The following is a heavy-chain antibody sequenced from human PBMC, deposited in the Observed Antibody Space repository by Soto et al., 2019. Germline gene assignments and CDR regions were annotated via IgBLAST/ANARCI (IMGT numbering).Heavy chain of an antibody. J-gene: IGHJ5*01. Sequence: QVHLQESGPGLVQSSGTLSLTCGVSGAPISTGNWWTWVRQPLGNGLEWIGGIYHGGNTNYRPSLKSRATLSVDKAKNPFSLRLSSMTAADTAVYYCAIHSSYYYDSSANSDSWGQGALVTVSS. V-gene: IGHV4-4*02. CDR3: AIHSSYYYDSSANSDS. CDR2: IYHGGNT. D-gene: IGHD3-22*01. CDR1: GAPISTGNW.